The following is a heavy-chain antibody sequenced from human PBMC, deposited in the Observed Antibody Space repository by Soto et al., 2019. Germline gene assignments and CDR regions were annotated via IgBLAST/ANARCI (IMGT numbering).Heavy chain of an antibody. J-gene: IGHJ6*02. V-gene: IGHV1-18*04. CDR2: ISAYNGNT. Sequence: QVQLVQSGAEVKKPGASVKVSCKASGYTFTSYGISWVRQAPGQGLEWMGWISAYNGNTNYAQKLQGRVTMTTDTSTRTAHMELRSLRSDDTAVYYCARAPGTTFYYYGMDVWGQGTTVTVSS. CDR3: ARAPGTTFYYYGMDV. CDR1: GYTFTSYG. D-gene: IGHD1-1*01.